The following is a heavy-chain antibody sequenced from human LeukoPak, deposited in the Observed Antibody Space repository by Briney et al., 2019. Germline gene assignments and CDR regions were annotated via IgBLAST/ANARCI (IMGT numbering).Heavy chain of an antibody. D-gene: IGHD6-19*01. J-gene: IGHJ4*02. CDR2: ISTYNGDT. CDR3: ARTTSGCPDY. V-gene: IGHV1-18*01. CDR1: GYTSTSYG. Sequence: ASVKVSCKASGYTSTSYGITWVRQAPGEGLEWMGWISTYNGDTNYAQKLQGRVTMTTDTSSTTSYMELRSLRSDDTAVYYCARTTSGCPDYWGQGTLVTVSS.